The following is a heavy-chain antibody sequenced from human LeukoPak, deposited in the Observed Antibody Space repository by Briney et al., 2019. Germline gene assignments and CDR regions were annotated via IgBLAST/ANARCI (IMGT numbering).Heavy chain of an antibody. CDR1: GFTFRRYW. Sequence: GGSLRLSCAASGFTFRRYWMSWVRQAPGKGLEWVANIKQDGSDKYYVDSVRGRFTISRDNAKNSLYLQMNSLRAEDTAVYYCARGVPTILYWYFDLWGRGTLVTVSS. V-gene: IGHV3-7*02. D-gene: IGHD5-12*01. J-gene: IGHJ2*01. CDR3: ARGVPTILYWYFDL. CDR2: IKQDGSDK.